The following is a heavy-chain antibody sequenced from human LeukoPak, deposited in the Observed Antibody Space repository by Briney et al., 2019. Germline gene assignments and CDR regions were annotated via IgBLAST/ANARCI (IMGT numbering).Heavy chain of an antibody. CDR3: AKGPPTNSGIVVAPFDY. Sequence: GGSLRLSCAASGFTFNTYSMIWVRQAPGKGLEWLSYISGDSRTIYYPDSVKGRFTISRDNAKNSLYLQLISLRAEDTAVYYCAKGPPTNSGIVVAPFDYWGQGTLVTVSS. CDR2: ISGDSRTI. V-gene: IGHV3-48*01. J-gene: IGHJ4*02. CDR1: GFTFNTYS. D-gene: IGHD3-22*01.